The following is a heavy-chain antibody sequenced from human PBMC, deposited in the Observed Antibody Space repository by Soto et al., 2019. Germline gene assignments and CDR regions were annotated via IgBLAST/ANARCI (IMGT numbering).Heavy chain of an antibody. CDR1: GFTLGAYA. CDR3: GRYRLAADLSDFDY. D-gene: IGHD6-13*01. V-gene: IGHV3-49*04. J-gene: IGHJ4*02. Sequence: EVQLVESGGGLVQPGQSLRLSCTGSGFTLGAYAMSWVRQAPGKGLEWVGSIRSRAYGGTTEYAASVKGRFTISRDASKSIAYLQMNSLKTEDPAVYYWGRYRLAADLSDFDYWGQGTLVTVSS. CDR2: IRSRAYGGTT.